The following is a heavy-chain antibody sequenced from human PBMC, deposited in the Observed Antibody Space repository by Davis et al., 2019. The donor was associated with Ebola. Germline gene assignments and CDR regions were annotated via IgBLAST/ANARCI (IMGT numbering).Heavy chain of an antibody. D-gene: IGHD2-2*01. V-gene: IGHV3-30*18. CDR3: AKDLVVPSAMDLYYYYYGMDV. J-gene: IGHJ6*02. CDR2: ISYDGSNK. CDR1: GFTFNKYG. Sequence: PGGSLRLSCAASGFTFNKYGMHWVRQAPGKGLEWVAVISYDGSNKYYTDSVKGRFTISRDNSKNTLYLQMNSLRAEDTAVYYCAKDLVVPSAMDLYYYYYGMDVWGQGTTVTVSS.